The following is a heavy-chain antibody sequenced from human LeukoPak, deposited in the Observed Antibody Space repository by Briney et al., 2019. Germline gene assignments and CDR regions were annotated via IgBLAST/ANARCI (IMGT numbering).Heavy chain of an antibody. CDR1: GGSISSYY. J-gene: IGHJ6*03. Sequence: SETLSLTCTVSGGSISSYYWSWIRQPPGKGLEWIGYIYYSGSTNYNPFLKSRVTIPVDTSKNQFSLKLSSVTAADTAVYYCARHRCSSASCYVSYYYYYYMDVWGKGTTVTVSS. V-gene: IGHV4-59*08. CDR3: ARHRCSSASCYVSYYYYYYMDV. D-gene: IGHD2-2*01. CDR2: IYYSGST.